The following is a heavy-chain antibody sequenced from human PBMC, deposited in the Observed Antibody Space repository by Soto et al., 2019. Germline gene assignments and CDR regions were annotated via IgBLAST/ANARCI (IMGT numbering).Heavy chain of an antibody. CDR3: AHAYGGRSLY. Sequence: QITLKESGPTLVKPTQPLTLTCTFSGFSLTTDRVGVGWIRQPPGEALVWLAVIYWDDSKTYRPSLESRLTITKDTSKIQVALTMTNMDSLDTATYYCAHAYGGRSLYWGQGTLVTVSS. CDR2: IYWDDSK. V-gene: IGHV2-5*02. CDR1: GFSLTTDRVG. D-gene: IGHD1-26*01. J-gene: IGHJ4*02.